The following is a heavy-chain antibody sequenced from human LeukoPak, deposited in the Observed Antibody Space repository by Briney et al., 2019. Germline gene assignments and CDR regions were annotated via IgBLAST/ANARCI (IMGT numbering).Heavy chain of an antibody. V-gene: IGHV3-21*01. J-gene: IGHJ4*02. CDR1: GFTFSSYS. D-gene: IGHD1-7*01. Sequence: GGPLRLSCAASGFTFSSYSMNWVRQAPGKGLEWVSCISSSSSYIYYADSVKGRFTISRDNAKNSLYLQMNSLRVEDTAVYYCARAHNWKYGTFDYWGQGTLVTVSS. CDR3: ARAHNWKYGTFDY. CDR2: ISSSSSYI.